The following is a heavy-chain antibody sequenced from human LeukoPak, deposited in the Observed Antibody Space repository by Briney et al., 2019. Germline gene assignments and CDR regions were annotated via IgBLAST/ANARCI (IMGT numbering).Heavy chain of an antibody. CDR1: GFTFSSYA. CDR2: ISGSGGST. V-gene: IGHV3-23*01. CDR3: AKAHDYYYYYGMDV. Sequence: GGSLRLSCAASGFTFSSYAMSWVRQAPGKGLEWVSAISGSGGSTYYADSVKGRFTISRDNSKSTLYLQMNSLRAEDTAVYYCAKAHDYYYYYGMDVWGQGTTVTVSS. J-gene: IGHJ6*02.